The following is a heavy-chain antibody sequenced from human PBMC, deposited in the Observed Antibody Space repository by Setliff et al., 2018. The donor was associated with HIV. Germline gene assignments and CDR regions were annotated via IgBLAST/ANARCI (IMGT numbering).Heavy chain of an antibody. J-gene: IGHJ4*02. CDR3: ARDWGYIAATPDY. V-gene: IGHV4-61*02. D-gene: IGHD5-12*01. Sequence: SETLSLTCTFSGDSISSGNYYWSWIRQPAGKGLEWIGRIHTSGSTNYNPSLKSRVTISVDTSKNQFSLNLSSVTAADTAIYYCARDWGYIAATPDYWGQGTRVTVSS. CDR2: IHTSGST. CDR1: GDSISSGNYY.